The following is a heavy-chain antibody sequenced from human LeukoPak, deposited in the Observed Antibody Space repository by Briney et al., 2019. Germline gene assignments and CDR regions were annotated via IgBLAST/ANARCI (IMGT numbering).Heavy chain of an antibody. D-gene: IGHD1-26*01. V-gene: IGHV1-69*05. J-gene: IGHJ1*01. Sequence: SVKVSCKASGGTFSSYAISWVRQAPEQGLEWMGRIIPIFGTANYAQKFQGRVTITTDESTSTAYMELSSLRSEDTAVYYCARDPVSIVGATVLYFQHWGQGTLVTVSS. CDR2: IIPIFGTA. CDR1: GGTFSSYA. CDR3: ARDPVSIVGATVLYFQH.